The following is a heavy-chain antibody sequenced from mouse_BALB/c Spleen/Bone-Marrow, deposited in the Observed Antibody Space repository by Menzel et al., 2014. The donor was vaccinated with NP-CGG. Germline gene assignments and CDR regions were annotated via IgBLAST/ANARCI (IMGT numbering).Heavy chain of an antibody. J-gene: IGHJ3*01. V-gene: IGHV7-3*02. CDR1: GFTFTDYY. Sequence: EVKLVEFGGGLVQPGGSLRLSCATSGFTFTDYYMSWVRQPPGKALEWLGFIRNKANGYTTEYSASVKGRFTISRDNSQSILYLQMNTLRAEDSATYYCARDRRYDLAWFAYWGQGTLVTVSA. CDR3: ARDRRYDLAWFAY. CDR2: IRNKANGYTT. D-gene: IGHD2-14*01.